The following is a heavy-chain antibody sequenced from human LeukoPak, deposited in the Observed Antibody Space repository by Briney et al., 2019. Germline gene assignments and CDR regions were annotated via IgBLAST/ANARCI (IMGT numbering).Heavy chain of an antibody. CDR2: IYTTGKT. CDR3: GRQGYTASYYFVDY. V-gene: IGHV4-4*07. D-gene: IGHD1-26*01. J-gene: IGHJ4*02. CDR1: TGSISSYF. Sequence: SETLSLTCTVSTGSISSYFWGWVRQPPGKGLEWIGRIYTTGKTHYNPSLKSRLTMSIDTSKNQYSLTLRSVTAADTAVYYCGRQGYTASYYFVDYWSQGTLVAVS.